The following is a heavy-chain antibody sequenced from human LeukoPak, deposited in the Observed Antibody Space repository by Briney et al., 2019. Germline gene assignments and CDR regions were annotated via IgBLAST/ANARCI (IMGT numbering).Heavy chain of an antibody. Sequence: SVKVSCKASGGTFSSYAISWVRQAPGQGLEWMGGIIPIFGTANYAQKFQGRVTITADESTSTAYMELSSLRSEDTAVYYCARKRPGSPPHFDYWGQGTLVTVSS. CDR1: GGTFSSYA. D-gene: IGHD3-10*01. CDR2: IIPIFGTA. V-gene: IGHV1-69*01. CDR3: ARKRPGSPPHFDY. J-gene: IGHJ4*02.